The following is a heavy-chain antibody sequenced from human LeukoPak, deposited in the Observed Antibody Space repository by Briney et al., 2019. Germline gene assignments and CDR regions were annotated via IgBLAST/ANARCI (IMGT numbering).Heavy chain of an antibody. Sequence: ASVKVSCKASGYTFTSYGISWGRQAPGQGGEGRGWISAYNGNTNYAQNVQGRVTMTTDTSPSTAYMALRSLRSDDTAVYYCARVLGGWFGESHEDYWGQGTLVTVSS. D-gene: IGHD3-10*01. J-gene: IGHJ4*02. CDR3: ARVLGGWFGESHEDY. V-gene: IGHV1-18*04. CDR1: GYTFTSYG. CDR2: ISAYNGNT.